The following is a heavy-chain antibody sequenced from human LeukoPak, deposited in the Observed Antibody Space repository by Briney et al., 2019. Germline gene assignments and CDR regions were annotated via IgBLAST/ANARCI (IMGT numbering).Heavy chain of an antibody. J-gene: IGHJ4*02. V-gene: IGHV1-2*02. CDR3: ARVGGYRSFDY. CDR1: AYTFTVYH. Sequence: ASVTVSFTSSAYTFTVYHMPWVRQAPGQGLERMGWINPNNGGTGYAQKFQGRVTMTRDASTSTVYMELRRLRSDDTAVYYCARVGGYRSFDYWGQGTLVTVSS. D-gene: IGHD3-16*02. CDR2: INPNNGGT.